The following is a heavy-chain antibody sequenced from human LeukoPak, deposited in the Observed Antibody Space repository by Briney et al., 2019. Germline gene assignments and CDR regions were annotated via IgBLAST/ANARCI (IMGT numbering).Heavy chain of an antibody. D-gene: IGHD6-13*01. CDR3: ARGRYISSWYTLRGYYYYIDV. Sequence: ASVKVSCTASGYTFTSYDIYLVRLATGQGLERMGWMNPNSGTTGYAQKFPRRVPMTRHTSISKAYMELSSLRSEDPAVYYCARGRYISSWYTLRGYYYYIDVWGKGTTVTVSS. V-gene: IGHV1-8*01. CDR2: MNPNSGTT. CDR1: GYTFTSYD. J-gene: IGHJ6*03.